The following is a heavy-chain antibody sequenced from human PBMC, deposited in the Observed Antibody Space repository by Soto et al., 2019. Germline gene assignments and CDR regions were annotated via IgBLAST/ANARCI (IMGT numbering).Heavy chain of an antibody. CDR1: GFTFSKAW. J-gene: IGHJ4*02. CDR2: IMSKTDGGTT. CDR3: TTDSGMSPYSFDY. Sequence: GGCLRLSCATSGFTFSKAWVGWVRQAPGKGLEWVGRIMSKTDGGTTDYAAPVKSRFTISRDDSKSTLYLQMNSLKTEDTAFYYCTTDSGMSPYSFDYWGQGTPVTVSS. D-gene: IGHD1-26*01. V-gene: IGHV3-15*01.